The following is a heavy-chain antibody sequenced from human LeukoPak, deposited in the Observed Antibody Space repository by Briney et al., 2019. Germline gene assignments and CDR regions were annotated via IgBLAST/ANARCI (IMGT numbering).Heavy chain of an antibody. CDR2: ISGSGGST. J-gene: IGHJ6*03. V-gene: IGHV3-23*01. D-gene: IGHD1-26*01. Sequence: GGTLRLSCAASGFTFSSYGMSWVRQAPGKGLEWVSAISGSGGSTYYADSVKGRFTISRDNAKKSVYLQMNSLRAEDTAVYYCARAYSERYGLGYYYMDVWGKGTTVTISS. CDR3: ARAYSERYGLGYYYMDV. CDR1: GFTFSSYG.